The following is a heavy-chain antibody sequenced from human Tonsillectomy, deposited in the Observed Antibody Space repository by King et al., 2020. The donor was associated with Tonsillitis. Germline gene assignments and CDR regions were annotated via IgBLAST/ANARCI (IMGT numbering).Heavy chain of an antibody. J-gene: IGHJ6*02. D-gene: IGHD2-15*01. V-gene: IGHV1-46*03. CDR1: GYTFTSYY. Sequence: QLVQSGAEVKKPGASVKVSCKASGYTFTSYYIHWVRQAPGQGLEWMGIINPSSGSTSYAQKFQGRVTMTRDTSTSTVYMELSSQRSEDTAVYYCARDNYFRGGSCYSDTLYYFGMVVWGQGTTVTVSS. CDR2: INPSSGST. CDR3: ARDNYFRGGSCYSDTLYYFGMVV.